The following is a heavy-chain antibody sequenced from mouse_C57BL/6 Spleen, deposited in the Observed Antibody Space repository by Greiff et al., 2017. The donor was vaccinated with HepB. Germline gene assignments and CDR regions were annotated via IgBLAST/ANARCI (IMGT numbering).Heavy chain of an antibody. CDR2: IRNKANGYTT. CDR1: GFTFTDYY. J-gene: IGHJ2*01. Sequence: EVKLEESGGGLVQPGGSLSLSCAASGFTFTDYYMSWVRQPPGKALEWLGFIRNKANGYTTEYSASVKGRFTISRDNSQSILYLQMNALRAEDSATYYCARYGYDGYYEDYWGQGTTLTVSS. D-gene: IGHD2-3*01. CDR3: ARYGYDGYYEDY. V-gene: IGHV7-3*01.